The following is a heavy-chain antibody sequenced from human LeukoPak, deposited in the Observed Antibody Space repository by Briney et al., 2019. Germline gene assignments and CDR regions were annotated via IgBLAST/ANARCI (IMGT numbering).Heavy chain of an antibody. D-gene: IGHD2-21*02. CDR2: IYPGDFDT. Sequence: HGESLKISCQGSGYSFTSYWIGWVRQMPGKGLEWMGIIYPGDFDTRYSPSFQGQVTISADKSISTAYLQWSSLKASDTAMYYCARRAYCGGDCYVDYWGQGTLVTVSS. J-gene: IGHJ4*02. CDR1: GYSFTSYW. CDR3: ARRAYCGGDCYVDY. V-gene: IGHV5-51*01.